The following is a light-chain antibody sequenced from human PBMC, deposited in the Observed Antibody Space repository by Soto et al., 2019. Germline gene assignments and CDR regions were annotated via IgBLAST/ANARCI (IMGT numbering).Light chain of an antibody. V-gene: IGKV1-9*01. CDR1: QGIISY. J-gene: IGKJ4*01. CDR3: QQLNSYPRT. CDR2: AAS. Sequence: IQLTQSPSSLSASVGDRVTITCRASQGIISYLAWYQQRPGKGPKLLIYAASTLQSGVPSRFSGSGSGTDFTLTISSLQPEDFATYYCQQLNSYPRTFVGGTKVEIK.